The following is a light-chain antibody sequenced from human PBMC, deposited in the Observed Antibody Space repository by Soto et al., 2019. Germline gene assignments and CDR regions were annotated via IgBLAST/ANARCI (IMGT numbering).Light chain of an antibody. V-gene: IGKV1-39*01. CDR3: KQSYITPRT. CDR1: QSISRY. Sequence: DIQMTQDPSSLSASVGDRVTITCRASQSISRYLNWYQQKPGKAPKLLIYAASSLQSGVQSRFSVSGSGLHFTLNISSLQHDDFAMYYSKQSYITPRTFRQGTNQEIK. J-gene: IGKJ2*01. CDR2: AAS.